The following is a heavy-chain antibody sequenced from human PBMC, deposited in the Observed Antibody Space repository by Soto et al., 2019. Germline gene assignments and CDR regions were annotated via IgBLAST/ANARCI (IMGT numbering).Heavy chain of an antibody. Sequence: EVQLLESGGSLVQPGGSLRLSCAASGFTFSRYAMSWVRQAPGEGLEWVSGISASGGHTYYADSVKGRFTSSKDNSRNTVFLQMNSLTAEDTALYDCGKDPNGDFVGAHDMWGRGTMVTVSS. V-gene: IGHV3-23*01. D-gene: IGHD4-17*01. CDR2: ISASGGHT. J-gene: IGHJ3*02. CDR1: GFTFSRYA. CDR3: GKDPNGDFVGAHDM.